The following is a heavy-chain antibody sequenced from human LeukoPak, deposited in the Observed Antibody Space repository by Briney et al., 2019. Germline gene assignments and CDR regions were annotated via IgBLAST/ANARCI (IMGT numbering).Heavy chain of an antibody. D-gene: IGHD3-16*01. CDR1: GFTFSSYW. CDR2: INNDGSST. CDR3: GINGGGDRGYGNFDY. V-gene: IGHV3-74*01. J-gene: IGHJ4*02. Sequence: PGGSLRLSCAASGFTFSSYWMHWVRQAPGKGLVWVSRINNDGSSTSYADSVKGRFTISRDNAKNTLYLQMNSLRAEDTAFYYCGINGGGDRGYGNFDYWGQGTLVTVSS.